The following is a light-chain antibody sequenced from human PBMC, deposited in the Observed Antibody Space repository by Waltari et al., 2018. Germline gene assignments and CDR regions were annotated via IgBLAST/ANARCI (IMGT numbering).Light chain of an antibody. J-gene: IGKJ5*01. CDR2: DSY. V-gene: IGKV3-11*01. CDR3: QQRNDWPVT. Sequence: EIVLTQSPATVSLFPGERATLSCSASHYISADLAWYQQKPGQAPRLLVYDSYTRATGVPARFSGRGSGTDFTLTITSLEPEDSAVYYCQQRNDWPVTFGQGTRVEIK. CDR1: HYISAD.